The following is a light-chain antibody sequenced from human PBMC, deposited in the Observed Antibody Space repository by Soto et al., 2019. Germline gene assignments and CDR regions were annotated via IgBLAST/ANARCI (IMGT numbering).Light chain of an antibody. Sequence: EIVMTQSPATLSVSPGERATLSCRASQSVSSNLAWYQQKPGQAPRLLIYGASTRATGIPARFSGSGSGTEFTLTISSLQSEDFAVYYCQQYNNWLGFTFGPGTQVDIK. J-gene: IGKJ3*01. CDR1: QSVSSN. CDR3: QQYNNWLGFT. CDR2: GAS. V-gene: IGKV3-15*01.